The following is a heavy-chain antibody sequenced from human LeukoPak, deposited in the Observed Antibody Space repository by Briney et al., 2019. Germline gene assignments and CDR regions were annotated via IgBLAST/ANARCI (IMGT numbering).Heavy chain of an antibody. CDR1: GVSISPFY. Sequence: PSETLSLTCSVSGVSISPFYWSWIRQPPGKGLEWIGCISYSGRTIYNPSLKSRVTISADTSKNQFSLKLSSVTAADTAVYYCARGRYGQWLVRYFDYWGQGTLVTVSS. CDR3: ARGRYGQWLVRYFDY. V-gene: IGHV4-59*12. J-gene: IGHJ4*02. D-gene: IGHD6-19*01. CDR2: ISYSGRT.